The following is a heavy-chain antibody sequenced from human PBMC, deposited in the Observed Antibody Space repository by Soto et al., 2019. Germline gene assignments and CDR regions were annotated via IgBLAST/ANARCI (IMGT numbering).Heavy chain of an antibody. V-gene: IGHV3-7*03. Sequence: GGSLRLSCAASGFTFSSYWMSWVRQAPGKGLEWVANIKQDGSEKYYVDSVKGRFTISRDNAKNSLYLQMNSLRAEDNVVYYCARESQLGMNAFDIWGQGTMVTVS. CDR3: ARESQLGMNAFDI. CDR1: GFTFSSYW. J-gene: IGHJ3*02. CDR2: IKQDGSEK. D-gene: IGHD7-27*01.